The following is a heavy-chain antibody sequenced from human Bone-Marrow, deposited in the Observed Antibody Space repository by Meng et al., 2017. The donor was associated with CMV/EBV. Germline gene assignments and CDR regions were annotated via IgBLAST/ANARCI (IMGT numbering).Heavy chain of an antibody. CDR2: IFYPRST. CDR3: ARADRSACYHF. CDR1: GDSVRSDSFY. D-gene: IGHD2-21*02. V-gene: IGHV4-61*01. Sequence: CTVSGDSVRSDSFYWGWIRRHTGKGMEWIGYIFYPRSTNFNPAIKSRVTISGDTSKHQFFLKLSSVTAADTAVYYCARADRSACYHFWGQGTLVTVSS. J-gene: IGHJ4*02.